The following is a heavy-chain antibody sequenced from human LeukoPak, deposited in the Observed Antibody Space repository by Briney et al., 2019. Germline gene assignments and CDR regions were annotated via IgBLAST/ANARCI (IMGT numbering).Heavy chain of an antibody. D-gene: IGHD7-27*01. J-gene: IGHJ4*02. CDR3: ARGNWARSEY. Sequence: ASVKVSCKASGYIFTGYYMHWVRQAPGQGLEWMGWINPNGGATDYAQKFQGRVTMTRDTSISTAYMELSRLRSDDTAMYYRARGNWARSEYWGQGTLVTVSS. CDR2: INPNGGAT. V-gene: IGHV1-2*02. CDR1: GYIFTGYY.